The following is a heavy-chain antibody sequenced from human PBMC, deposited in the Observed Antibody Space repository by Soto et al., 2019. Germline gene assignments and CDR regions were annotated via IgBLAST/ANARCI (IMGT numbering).Heavy chain of an antibody. V-gene: IGHV6-1*01. CDR3: AREAQDSNYFSKYYYGMDV. D-gene: IGHD4-4*01. Sequence: PSQTLSLTCAISVDSVSSNSTAWNWIRQSPSRGLEWLGRTYYRSKWYNDYEVSVKSRININTDTYKKQFYVQLNSVTPEDTAVYYCAREAQDSNYFSKYYYGMDVWGQGTTVTVSS. J-gene: IGHJ6*02. CDR2: TYYRSKWYN. CDR1: VDSVSSNSTA.